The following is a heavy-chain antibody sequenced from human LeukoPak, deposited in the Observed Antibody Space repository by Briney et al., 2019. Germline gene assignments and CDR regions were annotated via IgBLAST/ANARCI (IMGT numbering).Heavy chain of an antibody. CDR1: GGSLSSGDYC. CDR3: AGNIVVVPAAMGIWFDP. Sequence: SQTLSLTCTVSGGSLSSGDYCWSWIRQPPGKGLEWIGYIYYSGSTYYNPSLKSRVTISVDTSKNQFSLKLSSVTAADTAVYYCAGNIVVVPAAMGIWFDPWGQGTLVTVSS. D-gene: IGHD2-2*01. V-gene: IGHV4-30-4*08. CDR2: IYYSGST. J-gene: IGHJ5*02.